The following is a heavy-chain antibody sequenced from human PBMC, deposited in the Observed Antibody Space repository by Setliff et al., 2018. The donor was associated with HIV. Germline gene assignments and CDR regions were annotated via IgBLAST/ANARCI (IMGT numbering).Heavy chain of an antibody. CDR2: IYYGRRA. CDR1: GGSITSYS. D-gene: IGHD3-22*01. V-gene: IGHV4-59*01. Sequence: SETLSLTCSVSGGSITSYSWNWIRHVPGKEVEWIGNIYYGRRANHKPSLKSRVTISADWHRNQFSLELRSVTAADTAVYYCARDFTYDNRGSLTRFAMDVWGQGITVTVS. CDR3: ARDFTYDNRGSLTRFAMDV. J-gene: IGHJ6*02.